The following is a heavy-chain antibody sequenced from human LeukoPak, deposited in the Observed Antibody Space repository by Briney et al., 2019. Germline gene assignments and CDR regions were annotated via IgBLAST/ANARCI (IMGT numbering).Heavy chain of an antibody. Sequence: GGSLRLSCDANGFAFRRYSMNWVRQAPGKGLEWVAYISDGRRNIYYADSVRGRFIVSRDDGMNSVYLQMNSLTTEDTGLYYCARDLDNGRKSYGFDAWGQGTLVTVSS. CDR1: GFAFRRYS. CDR2: ISDGRRNI. CDR3: ARDLDNGRKSYGFDA. J-gene: IGHJ4*02. D-gene: IGHD3-16*01. V-gene: IGHV3-21*06.